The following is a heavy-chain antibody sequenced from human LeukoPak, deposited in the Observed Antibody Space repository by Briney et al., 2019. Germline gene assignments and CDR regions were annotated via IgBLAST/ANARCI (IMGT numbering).Heavy chain of an antibody. CDR2: INWNGGST. Sequence: GGSLRLSCAASGFTFDDYGMSWVRQAPGKGLEWVSGINWNGGSTGYEDSVKGRFTISRDNAKNSLYLQMNSLRAEDTAVYYCAKDRDPYCGGDCYYFDYWGQGTLVTVSS. CDR3: AKDRDPYCGGDCYYFDY. V-gene: IGHV3-20*04. D-gene: IGHD2-21*02. CDR1: GFTFDDYG. J-gene: IGHJ4*02.